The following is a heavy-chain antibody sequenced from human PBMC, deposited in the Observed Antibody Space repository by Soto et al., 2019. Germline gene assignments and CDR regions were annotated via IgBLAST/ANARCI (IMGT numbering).Heavy chain of an antibody. CDR2: IWYDGSNK. Sequence: QVQLVESGGGVVQPGRSLRLSCAASGFTFSSYGMHWDRQAPGKGLEWVAVIWYDGSNKYYADSVKGRFTISRDNSKNTLYLQMNSLRAEDTAVYYCARTYDILTGYSYGMDVWGQGTTVTVSS. D-gene: IGHD3-9*01. CDR3: ARTYDILTGYSYGMDV. CDR1: GFTFSSYG. J-gene: IGHJ6*02. V-gene: IGHV3-33*01.